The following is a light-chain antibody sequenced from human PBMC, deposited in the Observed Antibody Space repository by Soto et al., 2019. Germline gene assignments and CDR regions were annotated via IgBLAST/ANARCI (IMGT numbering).Light chain of an antibody. CDR3: QQYSNWPPWT. J-gene: IGKJ1*01. Sequence: EIVMTQSPATLAVSPGDTATLSCRASQSLGGNLAWYQQKPGQGPRLLIFRASSRATGVPARFSASGSGTEFTLTISGLQSEDFSIYYCQQYSNWPPWTFGRGIKVEIK. V-gene: IGKV3-15*01. CDR1: QSLGGN. CDR2: RAS.